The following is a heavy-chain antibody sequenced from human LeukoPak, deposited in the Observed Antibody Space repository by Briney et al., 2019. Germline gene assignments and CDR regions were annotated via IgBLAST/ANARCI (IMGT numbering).Heavy chain of an antibody. CDR2: INHSGST. Sequence: SETLSLTCAVYGGSFSGYYWSWIRRPPGKGLEWIGEINHSGSTNYNPSLKSRVTISVDTSKNQFSLKLSSVTAADTAVYYCARGKVGSSWPYYYGMDVWGQGTTVTVSS. CDR1: GGSFSGYY. D-gene: IGHD6-13*01. J-gene: IGHJ6*02. CDR3: ARGKVGSSWPYYYGMDV. V-gene: IGHV4-34*01.